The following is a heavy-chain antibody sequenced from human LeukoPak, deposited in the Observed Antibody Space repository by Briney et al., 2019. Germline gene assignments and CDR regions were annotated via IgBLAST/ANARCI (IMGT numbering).Heavy chain of an antibody. V-gene: IGHV4-4*07. CDR1: GGSISSYY. Sequence: PSETLSLTCTVSGGSISSYYWTWIRQPAGKGLEWIGRIYPRGTANYNPSLKSRVTMSVDTSKNQFSLELNSVTAADTAVYYCARDAGTDPYYDFWSGRKTGAYDYWGQGTLVTVSS. J-gene: IGHJ4*02. CDR2: IYPRGTA. D-gene: IGHD3-3*01. CDR3: ARDAGTDPYYDFWSGRKTGAYDY.